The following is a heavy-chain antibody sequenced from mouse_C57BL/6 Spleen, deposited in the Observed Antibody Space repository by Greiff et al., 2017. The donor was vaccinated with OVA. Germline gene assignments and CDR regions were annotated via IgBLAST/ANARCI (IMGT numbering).Heavy chain of an antibody. Sequence: QVQLQQPGAELVRPRSSVKLSCKASGYTFTSYWMDWVKQRPGQGLEWIGNIYPSDSETHYNQKFKDKATLTVDKSSSTAYMQLSSLTSEDSAVYYCARHGSSYGYFDVWGTGTTVTVSS. CDR3: ARHGSSYGYFDV. D-gene: IGHD1-1*01. J-gene: IGHJ1*03. CDR2: IYPSDSET. CDR1: GYTFTSYW. V-gene: IGHV1-61*01.